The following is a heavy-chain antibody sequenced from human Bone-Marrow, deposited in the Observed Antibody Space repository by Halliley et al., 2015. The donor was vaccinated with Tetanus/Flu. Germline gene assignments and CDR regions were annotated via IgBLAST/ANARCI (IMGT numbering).Heavy chain of an antibody. Sequence: WVANIKQDGSEKYYVDSVKGRFPISRDNAKNSLYLQMNSLRAEDTAVYYCARDQQLAYWGQGALVTVSS. CDR3: ARDQQLAY. V-gene: IGHV3-7*04. J-gene: IGHJ4*02. CDR2: IKQDGSEK. D-gene: IGHD6-13*01.